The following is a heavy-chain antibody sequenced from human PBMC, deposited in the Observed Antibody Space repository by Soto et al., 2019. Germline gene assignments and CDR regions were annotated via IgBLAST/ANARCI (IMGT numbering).Heavy chain of an antibody. J-gene: IGHJ3*02. Sequence: GGSLRLFCAASGFTFSSYWIHWVRQAPGKGLVWVSRIKSDGSSTSYADSVKGRFTISRDNAKNTLYLQMNSLRAEDTAVYYCARVLVPHTEYAALDIWGQGTMVTVSS. CDR3: ARVLVPHTEYAALDI. V-gene: IGHV3-74*01. CDR2: IKSDGSST. D-gene: IGHD2-8*01. CDR1: GFTFSSYW.